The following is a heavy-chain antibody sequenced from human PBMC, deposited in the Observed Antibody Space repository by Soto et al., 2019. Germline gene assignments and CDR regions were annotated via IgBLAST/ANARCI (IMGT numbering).Heavy chain of an antibody. CDR1: GGTFSSYA. Sequence: QVQLMQSGAEVKKPGSSVKVSCKASGGTFSSYAISWVRQAPGQGLEWMGGIIPIFGTANYAQKFQGRVTITADESTSTAYMERSSLRSEDTAVYYCARVAYRAAAGWIFDYWGQGTLVTVSS. V-gene: IGHV1-69*01. D-gene: IGHD6-13*01. CDR2: IIPIFGTA. CDR3: ARVAYRAAAGWIFDY. J-gene: IGHJ4*02.